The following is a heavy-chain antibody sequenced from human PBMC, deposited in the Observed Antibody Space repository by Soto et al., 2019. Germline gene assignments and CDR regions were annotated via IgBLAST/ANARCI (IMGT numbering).Heavy chain of an antibody. J-gene: IGHJ3*02. D-gene: IGHD1-26*01. V-gene: IGHV4-4*02. CDR1: GGSISSSQL. Sequence: SETLSLTCAVSGGSISSSQLWSWVRQSPGKGLEWIGEIYRSGSTNYNPSLYSRVTVSLDKSKNQFSLKLTSVTAADTAVYYCATREGLPDPFDIWGQGTTVTV. CDR3: ATREGLPDPFDI. CDR2: IYRSGST.